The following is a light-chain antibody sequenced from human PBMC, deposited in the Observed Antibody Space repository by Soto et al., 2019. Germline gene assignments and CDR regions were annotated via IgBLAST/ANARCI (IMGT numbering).Light chain of an antibody. CDR3: QQTHTTFT. CDR2: AAS. Sequence: IQLTQSPSSLSASVGDRVTITCRASQGISTYLNWYQQKPGKVPKLLIYAASSLQSGVPSRFSGSGSGTDFTLTISSLQPEDFATYYCQQTHTTFTFGGGTKVDI. J-gene: IGKJ4*01. V-gene: IGKV1-39*01. CDR1: QGISTY.